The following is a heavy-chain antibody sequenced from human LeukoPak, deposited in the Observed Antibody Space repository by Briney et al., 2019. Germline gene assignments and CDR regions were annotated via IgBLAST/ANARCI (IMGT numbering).Heavy chain of an antibody. Sequence: ASVKVSCKASGYTFTSYGISWVRQAPGQGLEWMGRINPNSGGTNYAQKFQGRVTMTRDTSISTAYMELSRLRSDDTAVYYCARDYDFWSGNNWFDPWGRGTLVTVSS. J-gene: IGHJ5*02. CDR2: INPNSGGT. D-gene: IGHD3-3*01. CDR3: ARDYDFWSGNNWFDP. CDR1: GYTFTSYG. V-gene: IGHV1-2*06.